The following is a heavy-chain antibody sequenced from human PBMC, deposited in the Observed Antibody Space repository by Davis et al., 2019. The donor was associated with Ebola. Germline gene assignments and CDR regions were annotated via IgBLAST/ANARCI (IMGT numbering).Heavy chain of an antibody. V-gene: IGHV1-69*04. D-gene: IGHD6-6*01. J-gene: IGHJ5*01. CDR1: GGTFTNYA. CDR2: IIPVVDTK. Sequence: SVKVSCKTSGGTFTNYAVNWVRQAPGQGLEWMGRIIPVVDTKDYAQKFQGRVTLTADKATNTAYMELSGLRFDDTAVYYCARGRGSSAIRDHWFDSWGQGTLVTVSS. CDR3: ARGRGSSAIRDHWFDS.